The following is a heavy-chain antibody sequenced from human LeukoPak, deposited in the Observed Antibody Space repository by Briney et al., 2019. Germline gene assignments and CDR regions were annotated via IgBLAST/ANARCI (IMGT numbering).Heavy chain of an antibody. Sequence: SQTLSLTCTVSGGSISSGSYYWSWIRQPAGKGLEWIGRIYYSGSTYYNPSLKSRVTISVDTSKNQFSLKLSSVTAADTAVYYCAGRGIAVAGGFDYWGQGTLVTVSS. CDR3: AGRGIAVAGGFDY. CDR2: IYYSGST. D-gene: IGHD6-19*01. CDR1: GGSISSGSYY. J-gene: IGHJ4*02. V-gene: IGHV4-61*02.